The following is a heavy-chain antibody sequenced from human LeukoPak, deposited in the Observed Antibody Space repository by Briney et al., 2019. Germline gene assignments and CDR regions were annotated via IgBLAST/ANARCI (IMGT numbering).Heavy chain of an antibody. D-gene: IGHD6-19*01. CDR1: GFTFNSYA. CDR2: ITGSGGGT. CDR3: AKDRDIAVAGNDY. V-gene: IGHV3-23*01. J-gene: IGHJ4*02. Sequence: PGGSPRLSCAASGFTFNSYAMSWVRQAPGKGLEWVSAITGSGGGTYYADSVKGRFTISRDNSKNTLYLQMNSLRAEDTAVYFCAKDRDIAVAGNDYWGQGTLVTVSS.